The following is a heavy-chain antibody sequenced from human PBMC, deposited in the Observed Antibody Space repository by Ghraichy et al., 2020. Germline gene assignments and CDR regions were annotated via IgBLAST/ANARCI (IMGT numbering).Heavy chain of an antibody. V-gene: IGHV3-53*01. Sequence: GGSLRLSCATSGFTVSSNYMSWVRQAPGMGLEWVSVIYSGGTTYYADSVKGRFTISRDNSKNTLYLQMNSLRAEDTAVYYCARDGESLGYFDYWGQGTLVTVSS. CDR2: IYSGGTT. CDR3: ARDGESLGYFDY. CDR1: GFTVSSNY. D-gene: IGHD1-26*01. J-gene: IGHJ4*02.